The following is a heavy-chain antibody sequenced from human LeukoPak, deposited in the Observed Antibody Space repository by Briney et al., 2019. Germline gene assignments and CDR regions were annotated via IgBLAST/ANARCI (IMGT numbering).Heavy chain of an antibody. J-gene: IGHJ6*03. CDR3: ARLPLEYGAGWPTNPYYYYMDV. Sequence: GGSLRLSCAASGFTFSNYWMTWVRQAPGKGLEWVANIKQDGSDKYYVDSVKGRFTISGDNVKNSLYLQMNSLRAEDTAIYYCARLPLEYGAGWPTNPYYYYMDVWGKGTTVTVSS. CDR1: GFTFSNYW. CDR2: IKQDGSDK. D-gene: IGHD6-19*01. V-gene: IGHV3-7*01.